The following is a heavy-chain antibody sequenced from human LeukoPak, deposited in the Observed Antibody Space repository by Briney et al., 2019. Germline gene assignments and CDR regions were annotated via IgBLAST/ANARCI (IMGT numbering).Heavy chain of an antibody. V-gene: IGHV3-48*03. D-gene: IGHD3-22*01. J-gene: IGHJ6*03. CDR2: ISSSGSTI. CDR3: ARDSQPSSHHYYDSSGYPYYYYYMDV. CDR1: GFTFSSYE. Sequence: GGSLRLSCAASGFTFSSYEMNWVRQAPGKGLEWVSYISSSGSTIYYAGSVKGRFTISRDNAKNSLYLQMNSLRAEDTAVYYCARDSQPSSHHYYDSSGYPYYYYYMDVWGKGTTVTVSS.